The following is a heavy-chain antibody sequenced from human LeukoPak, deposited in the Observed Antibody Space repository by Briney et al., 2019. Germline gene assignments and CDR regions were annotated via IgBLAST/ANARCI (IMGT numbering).Heavy chain of an antibody. V-gene: IGHV4-39*07. J-gene: IGHJ4*02. CDR2: IYTSGST. CDR1: GGSISSSVYY. Sequence: SETLSLTCTVSGGSISSSVYYWGWIRQPPGKGLEWIGRIYTSGSTNYNPSLKSRVTMSVDTSKNQFSLKLNSVTAADTAVYYCARVGSNGWFEDYWGQGTLVTVSS. D-gene: IGHD6-19*01. CDR3: ARVGSNGWFEDY.